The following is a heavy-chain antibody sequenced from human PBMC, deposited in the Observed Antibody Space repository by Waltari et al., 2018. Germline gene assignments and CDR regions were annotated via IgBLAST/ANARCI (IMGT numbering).Heavy chain of an antibody. CDR2: KRYDGKNQ. D-gene: IGHD4-17*01. J-gene: IGHJ4*02. V-gene: IGHV3-30*02. CDR3: AKPATGDYGYDY. Sequence: QVQLVESGGGVVQPGGSLRLSCAASGFTFSSYAMHWVRQAPGKGLEGGALKRYDGKNQYYADSVKGRFTISRDNSKNTLSLHMNSLRAEDSAVYYCAKPATGDYGYDYWGQGTLVTVSS. CDR1: GFTFSSYA.